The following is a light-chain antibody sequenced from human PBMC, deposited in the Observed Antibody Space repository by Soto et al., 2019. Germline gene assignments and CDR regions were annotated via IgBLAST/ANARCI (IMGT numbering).Light chain of an antibody. CDR2: SAS. CDR1: QNINNY. Sequence: DIQMTQSPSTLSASVGDTVSITCRASQNINNYLAWYLQKPGKDPKLLIYSASTLESGVPLRFSGSGSGTEFTLTISSLQPDDFATYFCQQYNSYSDTFGQGTKLEI. V-gene: IGKV1-5*03. J-gene: IGKJ2*01. CDR3: QQYNSYSDT.